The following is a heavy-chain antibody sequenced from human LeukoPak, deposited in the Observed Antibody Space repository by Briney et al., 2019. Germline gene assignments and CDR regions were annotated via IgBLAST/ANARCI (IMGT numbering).Heavy chain of an antibody. D-gene: IGHD6-19*01. J-gene: IGHJ4*02. V-gene: IGHV3-20*04. CDR3: ARVAGSGWYATDY. CDR1: GFTFDDYG. CDR2: INWNGGST. Sequence: RGSLRLSCAASGFTFDDYGMSWVRQAPGKGLEWVSGINWNGGSTGYADSVKGRFAISRDNSKNTLYLQMNSLRAEDTAVYYCARVAGSGWYATDYWGQGTLVTVSS.